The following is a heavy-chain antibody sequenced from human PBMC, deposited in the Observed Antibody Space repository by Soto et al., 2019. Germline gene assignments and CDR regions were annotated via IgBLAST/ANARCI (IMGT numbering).Heavy chain of an antibody. CDR2: ISGSDGST. CDR1: GFTFSSYA. J-gene: IGHJ6*02. CDR3: AKDSDTAILYYYYGMDV. Sequence: GGSLRLSCAASGFTFSSYAMSWVRQAPGKGLEWVSAISGSDGSTYYADSVKGRFTISRDNSKNTLYLQMNSLRAEDTAVYYCAKDSDTAILYYYYGMDVWGQGTTVTVSS. V-gene: IGHV3-23*01. D-gene: IGHD5-18*01.